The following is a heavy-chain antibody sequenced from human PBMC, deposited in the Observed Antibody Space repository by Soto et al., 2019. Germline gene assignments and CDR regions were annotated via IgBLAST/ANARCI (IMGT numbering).Heavy chain of an antibody. D-gene: IGHD3-22*01. V-gene: IGHV3-73*01. CDR3: AKASRITMIVVADDAFDI. Sequence: GGSLRLSCAASGFTFSGSAMHWVRQASGKGLEWVGRIGSKANNYATAYAASVKGRFTISRDDSKNTAYLQMNSLKTEDTAIYYCAKASRITMIVVADDAFDIWGQGTMVTVSS. CDR2: IGSKANNYAT. J-gene: IGHJ3*02. CDR1: GFTFSGSA.